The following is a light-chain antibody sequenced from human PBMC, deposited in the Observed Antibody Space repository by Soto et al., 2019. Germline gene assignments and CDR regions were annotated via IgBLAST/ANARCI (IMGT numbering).Light chain of an antibody. CDR2: GAS. Sequence: DIQMTQSPSSLSAFVGDRVTITCRASQTISTCLYWFQHQPGKAPKLLIYGASSLQSGVPSRLSASGSGTAFTLTISSRQPEDFATYYCQQSYSTPYTFGQGTKLEI. V-gene: IGKV1-39*01. J-gene: IGKJ2*01. CDR1: QTISTC. CDR3: QQSYSTPYT.